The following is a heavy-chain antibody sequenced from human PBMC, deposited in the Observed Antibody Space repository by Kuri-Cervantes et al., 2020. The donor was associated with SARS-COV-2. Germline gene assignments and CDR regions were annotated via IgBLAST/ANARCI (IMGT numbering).Heavy chain of an antibody. J-gene: IGHJ6*02. D-gene: IGHD3-3*01. CDR3: ARETYYDFWSGYYFRYYGMDV. V-gene: IGHV3-74*01. CDR2: INSDGSST. CDR1: GFTFDDYA. Sequence: GESLKISCAASGFTFDDYAMHWVRQAPGKGLEWVSGINSDGSSTSYADSVKGRFTISRDNAKNTLYLQMNSLRAEDTAVYYCARETYYDFWSGYYFRYYGMDVWGQGTTVTVSS.